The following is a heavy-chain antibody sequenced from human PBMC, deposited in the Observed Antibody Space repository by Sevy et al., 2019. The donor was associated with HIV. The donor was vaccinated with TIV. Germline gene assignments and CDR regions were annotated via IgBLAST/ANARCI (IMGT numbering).Heavy chain of an antibody. CDR3: ARKYDSSGYFDY. CDR2: VTKNGET. D-gene: IGHD3-22*01. CDR1: GFTFSRYT. Sequence: GGSLRLSCAASGFTFSRYTMAWVRQAPGKGLEWFSSVTKNGETHYIDSVRGRFTISRDDSKNSLYLQLNSLRAEDTAIYYCARKYDSSGYFDYWGQGTLVTVSS. J-gene: IGHJ4*02. V-gene: IGHV3-23*01.